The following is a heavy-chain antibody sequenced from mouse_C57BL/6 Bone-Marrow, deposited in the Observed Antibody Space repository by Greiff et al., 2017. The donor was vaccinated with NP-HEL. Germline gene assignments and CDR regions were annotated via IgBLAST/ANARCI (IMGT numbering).Heavy chain of an antibody. CDR1: GFSLTSYG. CDR3: AKEEGYYEAWFAY. CDR2: IWRGGST. J-gene: IGHJ3*01. D-gene: IGHD2-3*01. Sequence: VKVVESGPGLVQPSQSLSITCTVSGFSLTSYGVHWVRQSPGKGLEWLGVIWRGGSTDYNAAFMSRLSITKDNSKSQVFFKMNSLQADDTAIYYCAKEEGYYEAWFAYWGQGTLVTVSA. V-gene: IGHV2-5*01.